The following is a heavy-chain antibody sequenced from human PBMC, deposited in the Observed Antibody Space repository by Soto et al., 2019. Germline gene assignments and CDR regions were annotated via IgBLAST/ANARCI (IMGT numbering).Heavy chain of an antibody. CDR2: ISGSGGSP. CDR3: AQGSPTWFDP. J-gene: IGHJ5*02. V-gene: IGHV3-23*01. CDR1: GFTFSNYA. Sequence: GGSLRLSCAASGFTFSNYAMNWVRQAPGKGLEWVSTISGSGGSPYYADSVKGRFTISRDNSKNTLYLQMNSLRAGDSAIYYCAQGSPTWFDPRGQGTLVT.